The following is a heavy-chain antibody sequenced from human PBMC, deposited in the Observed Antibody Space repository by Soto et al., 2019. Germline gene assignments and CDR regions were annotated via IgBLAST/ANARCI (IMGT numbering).Heavy chain of an antibody. Sequence: EVQLVESGGGLFQPEGSLRLSCEASGFTFSNYWMHWVRQAPGKGLVWVSRINNDGSDPIYADSVKGRFTISRDNAKNTVYLQMNSLRAEDTAVYYCARGYTNYSSFAYWGQGSLVTVSS. CDR3: ARGYTNYSSFAY. J-gene: IGHJ4*02. D-gene: IGHD2-2*02. CDR2: INNDGSDP. V-gene: IGHV3-74*01. CDR1: GFTFSNYW.